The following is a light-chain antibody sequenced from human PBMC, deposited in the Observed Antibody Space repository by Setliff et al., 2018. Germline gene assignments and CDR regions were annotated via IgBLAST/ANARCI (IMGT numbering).Light chain of an antibody. CDR3: SSYAGSNNFV. J-gene: IGLJ1*01. V-gene: IGLV2-8*01. CDR2: DVT. Sequence: QSVLTQPPSASGSPGQSVTISCAGTSIDLSGYNYVSWYQQHPGKAPQLIIYDVTKRPSGVPDRFSGSKSGNTASLTVSGLQAEDEADYYCSSYAGSNNFVFGTGTKSPS. CDR1: SIDLSGYNY.